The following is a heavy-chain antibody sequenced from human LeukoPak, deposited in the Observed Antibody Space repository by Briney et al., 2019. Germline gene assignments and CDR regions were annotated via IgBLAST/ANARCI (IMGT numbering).Heavy chain of an antibody. CDR1: GFTFSSYA. CDR3: ARDGVTSSVVY. V-gene: IGHV3-30-3*01. J-gene: IGHJ4*02. CDR2: ISYDGSNK. D-gene: IGHD2-21*02. Sequence: GGSLRLSCAASGFTFSSYAMHWVRQAPGKGLEWVAVISYDGSNKYYADSVKGRFTISRDNAKKSLFLQMNSLRAEDTAVYYCARDGVTSSVVYWGQGTLVTGSS.